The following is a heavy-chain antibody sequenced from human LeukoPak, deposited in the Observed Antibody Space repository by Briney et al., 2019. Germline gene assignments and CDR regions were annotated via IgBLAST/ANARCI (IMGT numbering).Heavy chain of an antibody. CDR1: GGSMTGSY. CDR2: IYYSGTT. V-gene: IGHV4-59*01. Sequence: SETLSLTCTVSGGSMTGSYWSWIRQSPGKGLEWIGYIYYSGTTNCNPPLKSRVTISVDTSKNQFSLKLTSVTAADTAVYFCARGGWSLDLWGRGTLVAVSS. CDR3: ARGGWSLDL. J-gene: IGHJ2*01. D-gene: IGHD1-26*01.